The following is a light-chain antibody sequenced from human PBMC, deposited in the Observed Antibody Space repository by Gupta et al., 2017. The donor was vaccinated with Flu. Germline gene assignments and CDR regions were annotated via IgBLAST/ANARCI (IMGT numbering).Light chain of an antibody. CDR2: AAS. CDR3: RQSDGTPYI. V-gene: IGKV1-39*01. J-gene: IGKJ2*01. CDR1: QSISSY. Sequence: DIQMTQSPSSLSASVGDRVTITCRASQSISSYLNWYQQKPGKAPKLLIYAASSLQSGVPSRFSGSGSGTDFTLTISRLQPEDFATYYCRQSDGTPYIFGQGTKMEIK.